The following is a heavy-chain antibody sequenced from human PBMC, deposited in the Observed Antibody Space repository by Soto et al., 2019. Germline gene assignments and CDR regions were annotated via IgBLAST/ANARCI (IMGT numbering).Heavy chain of an antibody. D-gene: IGHD2-15*01. CDR3: AREILPASPREFDY. J-gene: IGHJ4*02. Sequence: QVQLVQSGDEVKKPGASVKVSCKASGYTFTTYGITWVRQAPGQGLEWMGWISGFNGNTNYAQRFQGRVSMTTDTFTNTAYMELRSLRSDDTAVYYCAREILPASPREFDYWGQGTLVTVS. CDR2: ISGFNGNT. CDR1: GYTFTTYG. V-gene: IGHV1-18*01.